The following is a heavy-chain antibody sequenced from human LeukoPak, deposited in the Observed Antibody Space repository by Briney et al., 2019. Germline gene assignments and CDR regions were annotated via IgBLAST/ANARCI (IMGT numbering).Heavy chain of an antibody. CDR2: ISYDGNDK. CDR3: ARELRVRGVDY. J-gene: IGHJ4*02. D-gene: IGHD5-12*01. V-gene: IGHV3-30*04. Sequence: GGSLRLSCAASGFTFSSYAMHWVRQAPGKGLEWVAVISYDGNDKYYADSVKGRFTISRDNSKNTLYLQMNSLRAEDTAVYYCARELRVRGVDYWGQGTLVTVSS. CDR1: GFTFSSYA.